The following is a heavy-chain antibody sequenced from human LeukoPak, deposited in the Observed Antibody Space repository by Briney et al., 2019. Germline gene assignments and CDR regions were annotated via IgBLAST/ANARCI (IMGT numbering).Heavy chain of an antibody. J-gene: IGHJ4*02. CDR3: SMGSRVAARRPNFYFYY. D-gene: IGHD6-19*01. Sequence: GVLRLSCAASGFTFSSYAMQWVRQARGEGLEWVAVISYERNNKYYADSEKRRFTLSRHISKNTLYLNNNRQRAENTGVYYCSMGSRVAARRPNFYFYYGGQGNLVTLFS. CDR1: GFTFSSYA. CDR2: ISYERNNK. V-gene: IGHV3-30-3*01.